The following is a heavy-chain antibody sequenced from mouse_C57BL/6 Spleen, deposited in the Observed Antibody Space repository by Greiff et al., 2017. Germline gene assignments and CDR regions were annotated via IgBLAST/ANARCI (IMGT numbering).Heavy chain of an antibody. D-gene: IGHD1-1*01. Sequence: QVHLQQSGAELVKPGASVKISCKASGYAFSSYWMNWVKQRPGKGLEWIGQIYPGDGDTNYNGKFKGKATLTADKSSSTAYMQLSSLTSEDSAVYFCARELAVVSHWYFDVWGTGTTVTVSS. CDR3: ARELAVVSHWYFDV. CDR2: IYPGDGDT. V-gene: IGHV1-80*01. CDR1: GYAFSSYW. J-gene: IGHJ1*03.